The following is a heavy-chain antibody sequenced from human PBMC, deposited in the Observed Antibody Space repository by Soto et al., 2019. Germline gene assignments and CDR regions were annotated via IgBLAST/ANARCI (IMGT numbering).Heavy chain of an antibody. Sequence: ASVKVSCKASGHTFTGYYMHWVRQAPGQGLEWMGWINPNSGGTNYAQKFQGWVTMTRDTSISTAYMELSRLRSDDTAVYYCARGGSLWFGELSAYYYGMDVWGQGTTVTVSS. CDR3: ARGGSLWFGELSAYYYGMDV. D-gene: IGHD3-10*01. J-gene: IGHJ6*02. CDR1: GHTFTGYY. V-gene: IGHV1-2*04. CDR2: INPNSGGT.